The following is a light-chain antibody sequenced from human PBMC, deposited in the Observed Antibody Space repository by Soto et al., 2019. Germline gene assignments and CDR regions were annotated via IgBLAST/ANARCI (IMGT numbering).Light chain of an antibody. V-gene: IGKV1-9*01. J-gene: IGKJ5*01. Sequence: DIQLTHSPSFLSASVGDRVTITCRASQGISSYLAWYQQKPGEAPKFLIYAASTLRGGVPSSFSGSGSGTEFTLTIRSLQPEDSATYYWQGLNDYPITFGQGKRLEIK. CDR2: AAS. CDR1: QGISSY. CDR3: QGLNDYPIT.